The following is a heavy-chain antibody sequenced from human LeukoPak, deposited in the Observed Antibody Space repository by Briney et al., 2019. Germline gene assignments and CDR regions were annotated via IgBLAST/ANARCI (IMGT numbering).Heavy chain of an antibody. Sequence: GGSLRLSCAASGLILSSYWMSWVRQAPGKGLEWVSSISTSSSYIYYADSLKGRFTISRDNAKNSLYLQMNSLRADDTAVYYCARGDPDISFAVAGEAFDIWGQGTMVTVSS. D-gene: IGHD6-19*01. CDR3: ARGDPDISFAVAGEAFDI. V-gene: IGHV3-21*01. J-gene: IGHJ3*02. CDR2: ISTSSSYI. CDR1: GLILSSYW.